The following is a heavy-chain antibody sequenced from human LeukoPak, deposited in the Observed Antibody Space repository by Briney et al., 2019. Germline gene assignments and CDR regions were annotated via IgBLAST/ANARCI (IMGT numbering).Heavy chain of an antibody. Sequence: GGSLRLSCTASGFTFGDYAMSWFRQAPGKGLEWVGFIRSKACGGTTEYAASVKGRFTISRDDSKSIAYLQMNSLKTEDTAVYYCTREFLRYCSSTSCYASGYWGQGTLVTVSS. V-gene: IGHV3-49*03. CDR2: IRSKACGGTT. J-gene: IGHJ4*02. D-gene: IGHD2-2*01. CDR3: TREFLRYCSSTSCYASGY. CDR1: GFTFGDYA.